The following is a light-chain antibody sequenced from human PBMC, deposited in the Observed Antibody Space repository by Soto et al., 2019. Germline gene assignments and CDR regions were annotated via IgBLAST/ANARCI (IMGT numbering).Light chain of an antibody. CDR1: EVIGNS. CDR2: AAS. CDR3: QQYKSYPGT. V-gene: IGKV1-16*02. Sequence: DIQMTQSPSSLSASVGDRVTITCRASEVIGNSLGWFQQKPGKAPETLIFAASSLQSGVTSKFSGSGSGTHFTLTITSLQPEACETYYCQQYKSYPGTFGQGTKADI. J-gene: IGKJ1*01.